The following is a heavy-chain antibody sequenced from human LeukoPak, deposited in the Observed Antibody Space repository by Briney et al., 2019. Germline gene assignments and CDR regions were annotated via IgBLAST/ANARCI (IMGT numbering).Heavy chain of an antibody. Sequence: GASVKLSCKASGGTFSSYAISWVRQAPGQGLEWMGGFIPIFGTANYAQKFQGRVTITADKSTSTAYMELSSLRSEDTAVYYCARSGDQLYYYYYMDVWGKGTTVTVSS. CDR1: GGTFSSYA. J-gene: IGHJ6*03. CDR3: ARSGDQLYYYYYMDV. V-gene: IGHV1-69*06. D-gene: IGHD3-10*01. CDR2: FIPIFGTA.